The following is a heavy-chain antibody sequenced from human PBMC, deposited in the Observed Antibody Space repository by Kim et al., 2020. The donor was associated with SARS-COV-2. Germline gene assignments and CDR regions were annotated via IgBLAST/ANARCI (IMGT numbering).Heavy chain of an antibody. CDR3: ASNYYGSGSYVVYYGMDV. D-gene: IGHD3-10*01. Sequence: MSRVTISVDTSKNQFSLKLSSVTAADTAVYYCASNYYGSGSYVVYYGMDVWGQGTTVTVSS. V-gene: IGHV4-59*01. J-gene: IGHJ6*02.